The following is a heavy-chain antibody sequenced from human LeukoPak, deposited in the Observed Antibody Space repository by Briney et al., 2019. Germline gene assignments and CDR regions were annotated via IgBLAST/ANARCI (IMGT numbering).Heavy chain of an antibody. CDR3: ARGGRFGELSYREYFDY. D-gene: IGHD3-10*01. V-gene: IGHV3-21*01. CDR1: GFTFSSYE. Sequence: GGSLRLSCAASGFTFSSYEMNWVRQAPGKGLEWVSSISSSSSYIYYADSVKGRFTISRDNAKNSLYLQMNSLRAEDTAVYYCARGGRFGELSYREYFDYWGQGTLVTVSS. CDR2: ISSSSSYI. J-gene: IGHJ4*02.